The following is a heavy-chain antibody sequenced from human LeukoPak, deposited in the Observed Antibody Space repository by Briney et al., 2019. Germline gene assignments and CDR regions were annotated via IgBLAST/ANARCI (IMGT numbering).Heavy chain of an antibody. CDR2: ISWNSGSI. D-gene: IGHD6-6*01. CDR3: AKARRAYSSSYDY. Sequence: GGSLRLSCAASGFTFDDYAMHWVRQAPGKGLEWVSGISWNSGSIDYADSVKGRFTISRDNAKNSLYLQMNSLRAEDTALYYCAKARRAYSSSYDYWGQGTLVTVSS. CDR1: GFTFDDYA. V-gene: IGHV3-9*01. J-gene: IGHJ4*02.